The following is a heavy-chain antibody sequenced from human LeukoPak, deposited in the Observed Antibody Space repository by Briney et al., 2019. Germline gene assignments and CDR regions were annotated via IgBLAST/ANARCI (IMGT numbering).Heavy chain of an antibody. D-gene: IGHD2-2*01. J-gene: IGHJ3*02. CDR1: GFTFSSYS. V-gene: IGHV3-53*01. CDR2: IYSGGST. Sequence: GGSLRLSCAASGFTFSSYSTNWVRQAPGKGLEWVSVIYSGGSTYYADSVKGRFTISRDNSKNTLYLQMNSLRAEDTAVYYCARYAVSDAFEIWGQGTMVTVSS. CDR3: ARYAVSDAFEI.